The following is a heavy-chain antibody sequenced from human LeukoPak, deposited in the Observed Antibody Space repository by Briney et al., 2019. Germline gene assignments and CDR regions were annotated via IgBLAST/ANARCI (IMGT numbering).Heavy chain of an antibody. V-gene: IGHV3-53*01. Sequence: PGGSLRLSCAASGFIVSSNYMSWVRQAPGKGLEWVSVMYSGGSTYYADSVKGRFTISRDNSKNTLYLQMNSLRAEDTAVYYCARTSADYGEVLFDYWGQGTLVTVSS. J-gene: IGHJ4*02. CDR3: ARTSADYGEVLFDY. CDR1: GFIVSSNY. CDR2: MYSGGST. D-gene: IGHD4/OR15-4a*01.